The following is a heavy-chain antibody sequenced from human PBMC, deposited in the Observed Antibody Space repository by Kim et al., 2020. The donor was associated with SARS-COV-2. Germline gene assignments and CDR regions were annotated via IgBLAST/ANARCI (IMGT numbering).Heavy chain of an antibody. V-gene: IGHV3-23*01. D-gene: IGHD3-16*01. J-gene: IGHJ4*02. CDR1: GFTFSNNA. Sequence: GGSLRLSCAASGFTFSNNAMSWVRQAPGKGLEWVSSIGAGGVTTYYADSVKGRFTISRDISKNTLYLQMNSLRAEDTAVYYCAKRVLFHFDYWGRGTLVTVSS. CDR2: IGAGGVTT. CDR3: AKRVLFHFDY.